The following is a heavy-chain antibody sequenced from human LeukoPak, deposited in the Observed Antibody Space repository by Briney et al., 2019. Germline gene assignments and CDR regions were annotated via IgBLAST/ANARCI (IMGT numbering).Heavy chain of an antibody. CDR3: ASHAHDYDSSGYFDS. CDR1: RLTFNSNA. V-gene: IGHV3-23*01. Sequence: GGSLRLSCVVSRLTFNSNAMYWVRQAPGKGLEWVSGISVSGGSEYYADSAKGRFSVSRDNSKHTVYLQMNSLRAEDTAVYFCASHAHDYDSSGYFDSWGQGALVTVSS. D-gene: IGHD3-22*01. CDR2: ISVSGGSE. J-gene: IGHJ4*02.